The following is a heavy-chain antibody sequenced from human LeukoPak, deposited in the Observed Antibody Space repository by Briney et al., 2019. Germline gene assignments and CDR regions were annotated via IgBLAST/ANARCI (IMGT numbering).Heavy chain of an antibody. V-gene: IGHV4-59*12. CDR1: GGSISSYY. D-gene: IGHD3-22*01. Sequence: PSETLSLTCTVSGGSISSYYWSWIRQPPGKGLEWIGYIYYSGSTNYNPSLKSRVTISVDTSKNQFSLKLTSVTAADTAVYYCARAQSVNPMIEVDDKWFDPWGQGTLVTVSS. CDR2: IYYSGST. J-gene: IGHJ5*02. CDR3: ARAQSVNPMIEVDDKWFDP.